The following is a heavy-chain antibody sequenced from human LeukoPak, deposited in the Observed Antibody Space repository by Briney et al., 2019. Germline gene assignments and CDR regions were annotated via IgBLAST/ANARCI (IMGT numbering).Heavy chain of an antibody. CDR2: INPNSGGT. D-gene: IGHD5-18*01. CDR1: GYTFTGYY. Sequence: ASVKVSCKASGYTFTGYYMHWVRQAPGQGLEWMGWINPNSGGTNYAQKLQGRVTMTRDTSISTAYMELSRLRSDDTAVYYCARSRTAMITYFDYWGQGTLVTVSS. CDR3: ARSRTAMITYFDY. J-gene: IGHJ4*02. V-gene: IGHV1-2*02.